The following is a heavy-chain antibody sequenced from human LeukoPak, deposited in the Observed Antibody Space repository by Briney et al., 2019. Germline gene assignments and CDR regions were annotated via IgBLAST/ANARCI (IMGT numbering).Heavy chain of an antibody. CDR2: ISGSGGST. CDR1: GFTFSSYA. CDR3: ARRETSSWAFDY. Sequence: GGSLRLSCAASGFTFSSYAMSWVRQAPGKGLEWVSAISGSGGSTYYADSVKGRFTISRDNSKNTLYLQMNSLRGEDTAVYYCARRETSSWAFDYWGQGTLVTVSS. V-gene: IGHV3-23*01. J-gene: IGHJ4*02. D-gene: IGHD6-13*01.